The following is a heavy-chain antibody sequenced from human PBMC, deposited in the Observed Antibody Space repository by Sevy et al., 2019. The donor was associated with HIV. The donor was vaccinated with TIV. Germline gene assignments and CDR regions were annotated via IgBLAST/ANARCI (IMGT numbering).Heavy chain of an antibody. J-gene: IGHJ4*01. CDR1: GVPFNSYF. V-gene: IGHV4-34*01. Sequence: SETLSLTCGVFGVPFNSYFLTWIRHSPGKGLEWLGEISYSGTTNYNLSLKSRLTISKDSSKNQFSLRLASVTAADTATYFCALEAGLTGTETARGTFDKWGQGTLVTVPS. CDR3: ALEAGLTGTETARGTFDK. CDR2: ISYSGTT. D-gene: IGHD1-1*01.